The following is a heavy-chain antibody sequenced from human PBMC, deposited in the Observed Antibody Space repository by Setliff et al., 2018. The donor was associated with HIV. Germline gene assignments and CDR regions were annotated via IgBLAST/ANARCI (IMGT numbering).Heavy chain of an antibody. D-gene: IGHD2-2*01. J-gene: IGHJ4*02. Sequence: ASVKVSCKTSGYTSYYMHWVRQAPGQGLEWMGIINPSGGSTSYAQKFQGRVTMTRDTSTSTVYMELSSLRSEDTAVYYCARDPLPEGSSTIPVELFDYWGQGTLVTVSS. CDR3: ARDPLPEGSSTIPVELFDY. CDR2: INPSGGST. CDR1: GYTSYY. V-gene: IGHV1-46*01.